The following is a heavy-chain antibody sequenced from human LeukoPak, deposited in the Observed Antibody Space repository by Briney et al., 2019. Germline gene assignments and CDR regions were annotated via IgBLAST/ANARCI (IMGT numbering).Heavy chain of an antibody. V-gene: IGHV3-30*02. D-gene: IGHD3-3*01. J-gene: IGHJ4*02. Sequence: GGSLRLSCAASGFTFSSYGMHWVRQAPGKGLEWVAFIRYDGSNKYYADSVKGRFTISRDNSKNTLYLQMNSLRAEDTAVYYCAKDVSLDLEVPLPSDYWGQGALVTVSS. CDR1: GFTFSSYG. CDR2: IRYDGSNK. CDR3: AKDVSLDLEVPLPSDY.